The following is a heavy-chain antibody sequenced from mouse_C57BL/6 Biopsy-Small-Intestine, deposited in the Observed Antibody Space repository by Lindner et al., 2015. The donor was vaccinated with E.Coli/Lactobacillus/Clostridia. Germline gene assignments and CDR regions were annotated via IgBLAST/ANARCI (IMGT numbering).Heavy chain of an antibody. CDR2: ISSGSSTI. Sequence: VQLQESGGGLVKPGGSLKLSCAASGFTFSGYGMHWVRQAPEKGLEWVAYISSGSSTIYYADTVKGRFTISRDNAKNTLFLQMTSLRSEDTAMYYCAKDYYGSSYDYWGQGTTLTVSS. J-gene: IGHJ2*01. CDR1: GFTFSGYG. CDR3: AKDYYGSSYDY. D-gene: IGHD1-1*01. V-gene: IGHV5-17*01.